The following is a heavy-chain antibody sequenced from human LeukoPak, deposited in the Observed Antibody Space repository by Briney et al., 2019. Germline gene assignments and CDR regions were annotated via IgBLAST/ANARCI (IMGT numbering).Heavy chain of an antibody. J-gene: IGHJ4*02. CDR1: GFTFTLSTSG. D-gene: IGHD1-1*01. CDR3: AREGGTGEIGEFDY. V-gene: IGHV3-30*02. CDR2: IQYDDSEK. Sequence: GGSLRLSCAASGFTFTLSTSGMHWVRQAPGKGLEWVAFIQYDDSEKSYADSVKGRCTTSRDNSKNTVYLQMNSLRVEDTAVYYCAREGGTGEIGEFDYGGGGPLVTVPS.